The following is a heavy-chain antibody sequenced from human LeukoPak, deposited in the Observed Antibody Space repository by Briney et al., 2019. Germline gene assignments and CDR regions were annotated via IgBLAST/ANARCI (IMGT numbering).Heavy chain of an antibody. J-gene: IGHJ6*02. CDR3: ARGLIDSSGWYIHYYYYYGMDV. V-gene: IGHV1-8*01. CDR2: MNPNSGNT. Sequence: ASVKVSCKASGYTFTSYGINWVRQATGQGLEWMGWMNPNSGNTGYAQKFQGRVTMTRNTSISTAYMELSSLRSEDTAVYYCARGLIDSSGWYIHYYYYYGMDVWGQGTTVTVSS. CDR1: GYTFTSYG. D-gene: IGHD6-19*01.